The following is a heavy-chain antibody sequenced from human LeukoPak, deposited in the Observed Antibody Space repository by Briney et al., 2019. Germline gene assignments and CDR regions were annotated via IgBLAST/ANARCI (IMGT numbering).Heavy chain of an antibody. D-gene: IGHD3-10*01. V-gene: IGHV3-53*01. CDR3: ARVFRGVRFLKDYYYYMDV. J-gene: IGHJ6*03. CDR2: ICSGGST. Sequence: GGSLRLSCAASGFTVSSFAMSWVRQAPGKGLEWDSVICSGGSTYYADSVKGRFTISRDNSKNTLYLQMNSLRAEDTAVYYCARVFRGVRFLKDYYYYMDVWGKGTTVTISS. CDR1: GFTVSSFA.